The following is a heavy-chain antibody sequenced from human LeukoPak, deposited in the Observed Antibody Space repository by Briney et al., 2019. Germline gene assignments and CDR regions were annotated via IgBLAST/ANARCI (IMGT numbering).Heavy chain of an antibody. CDR3: ARHQLILIPACFDP. CDR1: GGSISSRSYY. V-gene: IGHV4-39*01. D-gene: IGHD2-2*01. J-gene: IGHJ5*02. Sequence: SETLSLTCTVSGGSISSRSYYWGWIRQPPGKGLEWIGSIYYTGSTYNNPALKSRVTISVDTSKNQFSLNLTSVTAADKAVYYCARHQLILIPACFDPWGQGTLVTVSS. CDR2: IYYTGST.